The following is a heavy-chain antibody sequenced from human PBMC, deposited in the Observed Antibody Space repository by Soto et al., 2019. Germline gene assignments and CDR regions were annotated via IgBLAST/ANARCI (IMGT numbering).Heavy chain of an antibody. CDR1: GFSFGTYA. CDR3: AKDAYNSGWYYFDY. Sequence: AGGSLRLSCAASGFSFGTYAMSWVRQAPGKGLEWVSGISDSGGNTYYADSVKGRFTISRDNTKNTLYLQMNSLRAEDTAVYYCAKDAYNSGWYYFDYWGQGTLVTVSS. V-gene: IGHV3-23*01. J-gene: IGHJ4*02. D-gene: IGHD6-19*01. CDR2: ISDSGGNT.